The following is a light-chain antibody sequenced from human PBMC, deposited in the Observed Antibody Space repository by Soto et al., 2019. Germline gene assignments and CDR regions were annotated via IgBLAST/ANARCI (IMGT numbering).Light chain of an antibody. CDR1: QSVSSN. J-gene: IGKJ1*01. CDR3: QQRSNWPWT. Sequence: EIVLTQSPGTLSLSPGERATLSCRASQSVSSNLAWYQQKPGQAPRLLIYGASNRATGIPARFSGSGSGTDFTLTISSLEPEDFAVYYCQQRSNWPWTFGQGTKV. V-gene: IGKV3-11*01. CDR2: GAS.